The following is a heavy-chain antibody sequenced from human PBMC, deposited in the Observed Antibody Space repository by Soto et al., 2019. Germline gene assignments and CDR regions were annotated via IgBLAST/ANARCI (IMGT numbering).Heavy chain of an antibody. V-gene: IGHV3-30*19. CDR2: ISHDGSNK. CDR3: ARGDREDIAVVIGVRPGEYGVDV. J-gene: IGHJ6*02. Sequence: GGSLRLSCAASGFTFSSYGMHWVRQAPGKGLECVAVISHDGSNKFYRDYVKGRFTISRDNSKNTLYLQINSLRYEDTAVYYCARGDREDIAVVIGVRPGEYGVDVWGQGTTVTVSS. CDR1: GFTFSSYG. D-gene: IGHD2-15*01.